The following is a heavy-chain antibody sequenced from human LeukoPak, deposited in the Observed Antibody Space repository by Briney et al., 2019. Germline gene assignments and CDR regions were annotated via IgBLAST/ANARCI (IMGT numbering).Heavy chain of an antibody. Sequence: PGGSPRLSCAASGFTFSSYWMNWARQAPGKGLEWVASINHNGNVNYYVDSVKGRFTISRDNSKNTVYLQMNSLRGEDTAVYYCAKSGIAAAGQRGYFDCWGQGTLVTVSS. CDR1: GFTFSSYW. D-gene: IGHD6-13*01. CDR2: INHNGNVN. CDR3: AKSGIAAAGQRGYFDC. V-gene: IGHV3-7*01. J-gene: IGHJ4*02.